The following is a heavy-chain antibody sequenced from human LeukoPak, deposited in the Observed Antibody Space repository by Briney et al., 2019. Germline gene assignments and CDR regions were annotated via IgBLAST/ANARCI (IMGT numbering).Heavy chain of an antibody. V-gene: IGHV3-23*01. D-gene: IGHD3-9*01. CDR3: AKWGDYDILTGYYDSDY. Sequence: GGSLRLSCAASGFTFSNYAMSWVRQAPGKGLEGVSAIFGSGGSTYYADSVKGRFTISRDNPKNTLYLQMNSLRAEDAAVYYCAKWGDYDILTGYYDSDYWGQGTLVTVSS. CDR1: GFTFSNYA. CDR2: IFGSGGST. J-gene: IGHJ4*02.